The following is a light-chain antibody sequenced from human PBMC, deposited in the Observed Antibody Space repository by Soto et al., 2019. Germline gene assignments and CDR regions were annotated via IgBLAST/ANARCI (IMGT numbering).Light chain of an antibody. Sequence: EIVLTQSPGTLSLSPGERATLSCRASQSVSSSYLAWYQQKPGKAPRLLIYGASSRATGIPDRFSVSGSGTDFTLTISSLEPEDFALYYCQQYGTSPWTFGQGTKVDIK. CDR1: QSVSSSY. CDR2: GAS. CDR3: QQYGTSPWT. V-gene: IGKV3-20*01. J-gene: IGKJ1*01.